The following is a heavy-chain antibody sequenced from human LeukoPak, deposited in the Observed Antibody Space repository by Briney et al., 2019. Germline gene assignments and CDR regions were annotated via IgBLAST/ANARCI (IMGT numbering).Heavy chain of an antibody. D-gene: IGHD3-10*01. CDR3: AREITMAPGSYYGYFDY. V-gene: IGHV3-30*02. J-gene: IGHJ4*02. Sequence: GGSLRLSCAASGFTFSSYGMHWVRQAPGKGLEWVAFIRYDGSNKYYADSVKGRFTISRDNSKNTLYLQMNSLRAEDTAVYYCAREITMAPGSYYGYFDYWGQGTLVTVSS. CDR1: GFTFSSYG. CDR2: IRYDGSNK.